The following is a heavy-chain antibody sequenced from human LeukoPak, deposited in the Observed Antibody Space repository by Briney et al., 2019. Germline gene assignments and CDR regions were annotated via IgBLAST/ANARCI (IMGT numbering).Heavy chain of an antibody. CDR1: GGSFSGHY. J-gene: IGHJ4*02. V-gene: IGHV4-34*01. Sequence: SETLSLTCAVYGGSFSGHYWSWIRQPPGKGLEWIGEINHSGSTNYNPSLKSRVTISVDTSKNQFSLKLSSVTAADTAVYYCARGRARTTYYYDSSGYYGLDYWGQGTLVTVSS. D-gene: IGHD3-22*01. CDR3: ARGRARTTYYYDSSGYYGLDY. CDR2: INHSGST.